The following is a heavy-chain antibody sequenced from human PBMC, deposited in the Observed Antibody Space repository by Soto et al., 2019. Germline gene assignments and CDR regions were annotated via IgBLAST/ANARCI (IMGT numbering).Heavy chain of an antibody. CDR1: GGTFSSYA. J-gene: IGHJ6*02. Sequence: QVQLVQSGAEVKKPGSSVKVSCKASGGTFSSYAISWVRQAPGQGLEWMGGIIPIFGTANYAQKFQGRVTINADKATSEGYTGPRRLRSEDTAVYYWARPGGHYYYGMDVWGQGTTVTVSS. V-gene: IGHV1-69*06. CDR2: IIPIFGTA. CDR3: ARPGGHYYYGMDV.